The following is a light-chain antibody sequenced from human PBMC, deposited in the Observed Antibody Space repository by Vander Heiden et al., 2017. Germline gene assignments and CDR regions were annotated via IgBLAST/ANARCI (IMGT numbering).Light chain of an antibody. J-gene: IGLJ2*01. Sequence: SYELTQQPSVSVSPGQTARITCSGDALPKQYAFWYQQKPGQAPVLVMYKDSERSSGIPDRFSGSSSGTTVTLTISGVQAEDEADYYCQSADSSGADVVFGGGTKLTVL. V-gene: IGLV3-25*03. CDR2: KDS. CDR3: QSADSSGADVV. CDR1: ALPKQY.